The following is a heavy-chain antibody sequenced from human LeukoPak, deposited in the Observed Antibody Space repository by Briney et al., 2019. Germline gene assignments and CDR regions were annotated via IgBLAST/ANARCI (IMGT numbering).Heavy chain of an antibody. CDR1: GYTFTGYY. D-gene: IGHD6-13*01. Sequence: GASVKVSCKASGYTFTGYYMHWVRQAPGQGLEWMGCINPNSGGTNYSQKFQGRVTMTRDTSISTAYMELSRLRSDDTAVYYCARETQQQLVARVGWFDPWGQGTLVTVSS. V-gene: IGHV1-2*02. CDR2: INPNSGGT. CDR3: ARETQQQLVARVGWFDP. J-gene: IGHJ5*02.